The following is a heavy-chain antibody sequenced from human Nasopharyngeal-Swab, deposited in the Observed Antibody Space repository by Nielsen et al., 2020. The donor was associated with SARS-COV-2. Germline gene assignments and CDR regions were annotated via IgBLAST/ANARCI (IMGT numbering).Heavy chain of an antibody. V-gene: IGHV4-59*13. D-gene: IGHD3-9*01. CDR2: IYYSGST. CDR3: ARREWDYDMTDAFDI. Sequence: SDPLSSTFPASGGPISSYYWSWIRQPPGKGLEWIGYIYYSGSTNYNPSLKSRVTISVDTSKNQFSLKLSSVTAADTAVYYCARREWDYDMTDAFDIWGQGTMVTVSS. CDR1: GGPISSYY. J-gene: IGHJ3*02.